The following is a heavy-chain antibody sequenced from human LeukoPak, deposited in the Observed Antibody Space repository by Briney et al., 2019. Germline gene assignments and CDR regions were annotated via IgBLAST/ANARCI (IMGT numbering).Heavy chain of an antibody. Sequence: GGSLRLSCSASGFTFSSYAMSWVRQAPGKGLEWVSAISGSGGSTYYADSVKGRFTIYRDNSKNTLYLQMNSLRAENTAVYYCAKEDYQLLPFDYWGQGTLVTVSS. CDR3: AKEDYQLLPFDY. D-gene: IGHD2-2*01. CDR1: GFTFSSYA. J-gene: IGHJ4*02. V-gene: IGHV3-23*01. CDR2: ISGSGGST.